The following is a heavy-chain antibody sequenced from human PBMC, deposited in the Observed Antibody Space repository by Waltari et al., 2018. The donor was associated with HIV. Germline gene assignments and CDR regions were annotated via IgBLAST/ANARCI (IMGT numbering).Heavy chain of an antibody. D-gene: IGHD3-10*01. Sequence: QVQLQESGPGLVKPSDTLSLTCTVSGGPISGYYWSWTRQPAGKGLEWIGQIYISGSTNYNPSLKSRVTMSLDASKNLFSLKMRSVTAADTAVYYCARENILLLFGESYYNYYGMDVWGQGTTVTVSS. CDR3: ARENILLLFGESYYNYYGMDV. CDR2: IYISGST. CDR1: GGPISGYY. J-gene: IGHJ6*02. V-gene: IGHV4-4*07.